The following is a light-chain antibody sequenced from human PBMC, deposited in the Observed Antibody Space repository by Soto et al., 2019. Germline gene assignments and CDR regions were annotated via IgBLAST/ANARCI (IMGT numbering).Light chain of an antibody. V-gene: IGKV3-20*01. CDR3: QQYGSSPRT. Sequence: EFVLTQSPGTLSLSPGQSATLSCRASQSVNSNLAWYQQKPGQAPRLLIYGASSRATGIPDRFSGSGSGTDFTLTISRLEPEDFAVYYCQQYGSSPRTFGQGTKVDIK. J-gene: IGKJ1*01. CDR1: QSVNSN. CDR2: GAS.